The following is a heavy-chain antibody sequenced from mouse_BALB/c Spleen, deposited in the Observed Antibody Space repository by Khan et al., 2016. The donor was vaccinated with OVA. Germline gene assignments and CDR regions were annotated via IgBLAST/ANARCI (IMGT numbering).Heavy chain of an antibody. CDR1: RYTFTNYV. CDR3: AREASSWDFSFPY. V-gene: IGHV1S136*01. D-gene: IGHD4-1*01. Sequence: VQLQQPGPELVEPGASVKMSCKASRYTFTNYVMHWVKQKPGQGLEWIGYINPYNAGTRYNEKFKGKATLTSDISSTTAYMELSSLTSEDSAVYYCAREASSWDFSFPYWGQGTLVTVST. J-gene: IGHJ3*01. CDR2: INPYNAGT.